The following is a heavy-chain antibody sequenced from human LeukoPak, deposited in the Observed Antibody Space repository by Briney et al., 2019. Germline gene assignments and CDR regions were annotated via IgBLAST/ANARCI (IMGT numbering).Heavy chain of an antibody. V-gene: IGHV4-4*07. Sequence: SETLSLTCTVSGGSISSYYWSWIRQPAGKGLEWIRRIYTSGSTNYNPSLKSRVTMSVDTSKNQFSLKLSSVTAADTAVYYCARESRDYYYYGMDVWGQGTTVTVSS. J-gene: IGHJ6*02. CDR3: ARESRDYYYYGMDV. CDR2: IYTSGST. CDR1: GGSISSYY.